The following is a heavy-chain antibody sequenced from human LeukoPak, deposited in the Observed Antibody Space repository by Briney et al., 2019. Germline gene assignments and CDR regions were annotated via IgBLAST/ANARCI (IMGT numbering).Heavy chain of an antibody. V-gene: IGHV3-20*04. Sequence: GSLLLSCAVSGFTFEDYGMNWVRPVPGKGPEWVCGLKGNGGGRRYADSVKGRFSISRDNARNSLYLQMDSLTVDDTAFYYCARDAVPSGRSWFDPWGQGTLVTVSS. CDR1: GFTFEDYG. CDR3: ARDAVPSGRSWFDP. D-gene: IGHD1-26*01. J-gene: IGHJ5*02. CDR2: LKGNGGGR.